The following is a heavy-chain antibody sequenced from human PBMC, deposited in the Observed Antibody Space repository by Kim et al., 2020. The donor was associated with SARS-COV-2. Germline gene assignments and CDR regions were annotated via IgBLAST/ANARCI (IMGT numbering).Heavy chain of an antibody. Sequence: GGSLRLSCAASGFTFDDYSIHWVRQAPGKGLEWVSVISWDGGSTYYADSVKGRFTISRDNSKNSLYLQMNSLRTEDTALYYCAKDKQMATINWYFDLWGRGTLVTVSS. CDR1: GFTFDDYS. V-gene: IGHV3-43D*03. D-gene: IGHD5-12*01. J-gene: IGHJ2*01. CDR3: AKDKQMATINWYFDL. CDR2: ISWDGGST.